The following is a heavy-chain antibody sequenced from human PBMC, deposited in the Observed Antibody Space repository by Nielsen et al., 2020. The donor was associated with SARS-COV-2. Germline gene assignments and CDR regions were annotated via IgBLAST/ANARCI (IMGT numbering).Heavy chain of an antibody. Sequence: ASVKVSCKAFDYNFLSYGISWVRQAPGQGLDWMGWISPYNGNRNYAQKFQGRVTMTRDTSTSTVYMELSSLRSEDTAVYYCAREHFVGGLGIVVVISTILDYWGQGTLVTVSS. V-gene: IGHV1-18*01. J-gene: IGHJ4*02. CDR1: DYNFLSYG. D-gene: IGHD3-22*01. CDR3: AREHFVGGLGIVVVISTILDY. CDR2: ISPYNGNR.